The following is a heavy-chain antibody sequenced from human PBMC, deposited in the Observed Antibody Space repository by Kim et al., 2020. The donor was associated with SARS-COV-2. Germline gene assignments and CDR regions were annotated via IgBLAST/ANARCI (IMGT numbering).Heavy chain of an antibody. D-gene: IGHD2-15*01. V-gene: IGHV5-10-1*01. CDR3: ARLDDYGGSSLY. Sequence: GESLQISCKGSGYSFTTYWISWVCQMPGKGLEWMGRIDPSDSYSNYSPSFQGHVTISVDRSISTAYLQWSSLKASDTAMYYCARLDDYGGSSLYWGQGTLVTVSS. CDR1: GYSFTTYW. CDR2: IDPSDSYS. J-gene: IGHJ4*02.